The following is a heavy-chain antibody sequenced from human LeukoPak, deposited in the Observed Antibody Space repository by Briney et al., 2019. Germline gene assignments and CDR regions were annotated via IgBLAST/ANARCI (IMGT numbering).Heavy chain of an antibody. J-gene: IGHJ4*02. V-gene: IGHV3-30*03. CDR1: GFTFSSYG. CDR2: ISYDGSNK. D-gene: IGHD3-10*01. CDR3: ASYTLWYGDS. Sequence: GGSLRLSCAASGFTFSSYGMHWVRQAPGKGLEWVAVISYDGSNKYYADSVKGRFTISRDNAKNSVCLQMNSLRPEDTAVYYCASYTLWYGDSWGQGTLVTVSS.